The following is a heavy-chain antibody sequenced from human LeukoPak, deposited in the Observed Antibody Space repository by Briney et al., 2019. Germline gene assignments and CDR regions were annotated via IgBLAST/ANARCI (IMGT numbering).Heavy chain of an antibody. CDR3: ARDKYSSNQPNWFDP. V-gene: IGHV3-64*01. CDR2: ISSNGGST. CDR1: GFTFSSYA. D-gene: IGHD6-13*01. J-gene: IGHJ5*02. Sequence: PGGSLRLSCAATGFTFSSYAMHWVRQAPGKGLEYVSAISSNGGSTYYANSVKGRFTISRDNSKNTLYLQMGSLRAEDMAVYYCARDKYSSNQPNWFDPWGQGTLVTVSS.